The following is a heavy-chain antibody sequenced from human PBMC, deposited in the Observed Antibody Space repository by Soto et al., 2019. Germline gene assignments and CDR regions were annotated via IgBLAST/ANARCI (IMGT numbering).Heavy chain of an antibody. D-gene: IGHD6-13*01. J-gene: IGHJ4*02. CDR1: GFTLSSYW. V-gene: IGHV3-7*01. CDR2: INQDGSEK. CDR3: ARAIAAAGSY. Sequence: GGSLRLSCAASGFTLSSYWMSWVRQAPGKGLEWVANINQDGSEKYFVDSVKGRFTISRGYAKNSVYLQMSSLRAEDTAVYYCARAIAAAGSYWGQGTLVTVSS.